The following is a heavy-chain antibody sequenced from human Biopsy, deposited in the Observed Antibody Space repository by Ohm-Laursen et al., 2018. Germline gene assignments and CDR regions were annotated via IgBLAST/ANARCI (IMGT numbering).Heavy chain of an antibody. CDR2: IYYSGST. Sequence: SQTLSLTCTVSGGSISSGGYYWSWIRPHPGKGREWIGYIYYSGSTYYNPSLKSRVDISLDTSKNQFSLKLNSLTAADTAVYYCARGSNDFGGLYFPRWGQGTLLTVSS. J-gene: IGHJ4*02. V-gene: IGHV4-31*03. CDR3: ARGSNDFGGLYFPR. CDR1: GGSISSGGYY. D-gene: IGHD4-23*01.